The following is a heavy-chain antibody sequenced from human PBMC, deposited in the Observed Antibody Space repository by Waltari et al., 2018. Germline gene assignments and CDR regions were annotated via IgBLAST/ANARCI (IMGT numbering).Heavy chain of an antibody. D-gene: IGHD2-15*01. Sequence: QVQLVQSGAEVTKPGASVKVSCKASGVTFTTYAMHWVRQAPGHRPEWMGWINAGNDNTKYSQSVQSRVTITRDTSASTAYMELSSLRSEDTAVYYCARDQGGAFDYWGQGTLVTVSS. CDR1: GVTFTTYA. CDR2: INAGNDNT. J-gene: IGHJ4*02. V-gene: IGHV1-3*01. CDR3: ARDQGGAFDY.